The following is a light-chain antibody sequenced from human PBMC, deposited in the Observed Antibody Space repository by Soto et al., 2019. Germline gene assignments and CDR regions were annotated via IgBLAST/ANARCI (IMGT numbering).Light chain of an antibody. CDR3: AAWDDSLHGLV. J-gene: IGLJ2*01. CDR1: SSNIGSNT. CDR2: SNN. V-gene: IGLV1-44*01. Sequence: QSVLTQPTSASVTPGQRVTISCSGSSSNIGSNTVNCYQQLPGTAPKLLSYSNNQRPSGVPDRFSGAKSGTSASLAISGLQSEDEADYYCAAWDDSLHGLVFGGGTKLTVL.